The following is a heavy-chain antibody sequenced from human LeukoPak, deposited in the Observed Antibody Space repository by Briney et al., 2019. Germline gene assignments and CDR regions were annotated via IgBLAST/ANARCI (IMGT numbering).Heavy chain of an antibody. Sequence: SVKVSCKASGGTFISYAISWVRQAPGQGLEWMGGIIPIFGTANYAQKFQGRVTITADKSTSTAYMELSSLRSEDTAVYYCVSQYSSGWFFFDYWGQGTLVTVSS. V-gene: IGHV1-69*06. J-gene: IGHJ4*02. D-gene: IGHD6-19*01. CDR1: GGTFISYA. CDR3: VSQYSSGWFFFDY. CDR2: IIPIFGTA.